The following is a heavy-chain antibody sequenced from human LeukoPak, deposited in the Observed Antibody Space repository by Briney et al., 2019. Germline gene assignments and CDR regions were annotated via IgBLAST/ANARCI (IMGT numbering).Heavy chain of an antibody. Sequence: GASVKVSCKASGYTFSKYDISWVRQAPGQGLEWMGWISVYNGNPNYAQKLQGRVTMTTDTSTSTAYMELRSLRSDDTAVYYCARDKAVTTEVTQHFQHWGQGTLVTVSS. J-gene: IGHJ1*01. CDR3: ARDKAVTTEVTQHFQH. V-gene: IGHV1-18*01. D-gene: IGHD4-23*01. CDR1: GYTFSKYD. CDR2: ISVYNGNP.